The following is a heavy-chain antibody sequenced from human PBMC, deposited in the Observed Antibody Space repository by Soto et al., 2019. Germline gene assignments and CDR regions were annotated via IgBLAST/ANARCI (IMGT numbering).Heavy chain of an antibody. CDR1: GFTFGDST. V-gene: IGHV3-49*04. CDR2: IEGKGYGGTT. D-gene: IGHD3-10*01. J-gene: IGHJ4*02. Sequence: GGSLRLSCTASGFTFGDSTMNGVRQAPGKGLEWVGFIEGKGYGGTTEYAAAVIGRFSIARHDSKSGAYLQMTSLKTEDTAVDYCARSGYYSGSGSYYFGRDCDSWGQGTLVAVSS. CDR3: ARSGYYSGSGSYYFGRDCDS.